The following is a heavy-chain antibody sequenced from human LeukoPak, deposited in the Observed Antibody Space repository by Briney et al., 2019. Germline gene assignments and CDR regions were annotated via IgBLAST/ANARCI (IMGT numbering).Heavy chain of an antibody. J-gene: IGHJ4*02. CDR3: ARDNDFDY. CDR1: GYTSTSYG. D-gene: IGHD2-8*01. CDR2: IYPGGGST. Sequence: ASVKVSCKASGYTSTSYGISWVRQAPGQGLEWMGIIYPGGGSTNYAQKFQGRLTMTRDMSTSTVYMELSSLRSEDTAFYYCARDNDFDYWGQGTLVTVSS. V-gene: IGHV1-46*01.